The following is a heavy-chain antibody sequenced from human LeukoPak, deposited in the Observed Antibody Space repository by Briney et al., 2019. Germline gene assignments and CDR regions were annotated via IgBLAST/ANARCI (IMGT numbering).Heavy chain of an antibody. CDR1: GGSISSYF. Sequence: SETLSLTCTVSGGSISSYFWSWVWQPPGKGLEWIGYTSYSGSTNYNPSLKSRLTISVETSTNQFSLKPTSVTAADTAVYYCARVSRAAASLGAFDIWGQGTMVTVSS. D-gene: IGHD6-6*01. CDR2: TSYSGST. CDR3: ARVSRAAASLGAFDI. V-gene: IGHV4-59*01. J-gene: IGHJ3*02.